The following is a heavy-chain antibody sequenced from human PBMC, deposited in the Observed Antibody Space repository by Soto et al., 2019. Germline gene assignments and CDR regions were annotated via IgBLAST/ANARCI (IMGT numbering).Heavy chain of an antibody. CDR1: GGSISSYS. Sequence: SETLSLTCTVSGGSISSYSWSWIRQPPGKGLEWIGYIYSSGSTNHNHSLKSRVTIAVDTSKNQFSLKLSSVTAADTAVYYCARGGVITPWFDPWGQGTLVNVS. V-gene: IGHV4-59*01. D-gene: IGHD3-10*01. CDR3: ARGGVITPWFDP. CDR2: IYSSGST. J-gene: IGHJ5*02.